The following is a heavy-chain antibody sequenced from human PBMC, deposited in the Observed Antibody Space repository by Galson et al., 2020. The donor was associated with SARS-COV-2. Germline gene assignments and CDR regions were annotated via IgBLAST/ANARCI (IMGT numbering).Heavy chain of an antibody. CDR1: GFSFSAFG. CDR2: IAGAGTMT. CDR3: AKDRGYNTGAMDV. J-gene: IGHJ6*02. V-gene: IGHV3-23*01. Sequence: GESLKISCAASGFSFSAFGMGWVRQAPGKGLEWVSTIAGAGTMTYYADSVKGRFTISRDNSRGAVYLQMNSLRVEDTALYFCAKDRGYNTGAMDVWGQGATVTVSS. D-gene: IGHD1-20*01.